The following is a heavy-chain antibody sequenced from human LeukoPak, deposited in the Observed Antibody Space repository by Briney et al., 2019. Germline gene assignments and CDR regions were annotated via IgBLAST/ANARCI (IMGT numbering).Heavy chain of an antibody. J-gene: IGHJ4*02. V-gene: IGHV3-11*06. Sequence: PGGSLRLSCAASGFTFSDYYMSWIRQAPGKGLEGGSYISSSSSYTNYADSVKGRFTISRDNAKNSLYLQMNSLRAEDTAVYYCARAPRKRYCSSTSCYGTFDYWGQGTLVTVSS. CDR2: ISSSSSYT. D-gene: IGHD2-2*01. CDR1: GFTFSDYY. CDR3: ARAPRKRYCSSTSCYGTFDY.